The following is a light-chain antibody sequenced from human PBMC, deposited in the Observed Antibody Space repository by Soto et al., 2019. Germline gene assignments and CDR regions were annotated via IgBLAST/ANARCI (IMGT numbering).Light chain of an antibody. J-gene: IGKJ4*01. CDR2: DAS. V-gene: IGKV3-11*01. CDR1: QSVSSY. CDR3: QQRSNWPPGVT. Sequence: EIVLTQSPATLSLSPGERATLSCRASQSVSSYLAWYQQKPGQAPRLLIYDASNRATGIPARFSGSGSGTDFTLTISSLAPEDFAVYYCQQRSNWPPGVTFGGGNKVEIK.